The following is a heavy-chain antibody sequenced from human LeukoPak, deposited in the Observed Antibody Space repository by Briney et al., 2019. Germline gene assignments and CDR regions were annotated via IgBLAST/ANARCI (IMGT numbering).Heavy chain of an antibody. CDR3: PRPSVRYDFWSGYLYYFHY. J-gene: IGHJ4*02. CDR1: GYTFTSYD. Sequence: ASVKVSCKASGYTFTSYDINGVRHATGQGREWMGWMNPNSGKTGYAQKFQGRVTITWHSSIRTAYMELSSLRSEDTPVYYCPRPSVRYDFWSGYLYYFHYWGQGTPVTGSS. D-gene: IGHD3-3*01. V-gene: IGHV1-8*03. CDR2: MNPNSGKT.